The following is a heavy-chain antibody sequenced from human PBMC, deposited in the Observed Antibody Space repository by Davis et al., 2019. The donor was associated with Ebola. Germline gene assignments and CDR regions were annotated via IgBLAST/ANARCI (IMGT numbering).Heavy chain of an antibody. Sequence: PSETLSLTCAVYGGSFSDYYWSWIRQPPGKGLEWIGEINHSGSTNYNPSLKSRVSISVDTSKKQFSLKLSSVTAADTAVYYCARGPKSMIRFLTQWYFDYWGQGTLVTVSS. CDR2: INHSGST. J-gene: IGHJ4*02. V-gene: IGHV4-34*01. D-gene: IGHD3-3*01. CDR1: GGSFSDYY. CDR3: ARGPKSMIRFLTQWYFDY.